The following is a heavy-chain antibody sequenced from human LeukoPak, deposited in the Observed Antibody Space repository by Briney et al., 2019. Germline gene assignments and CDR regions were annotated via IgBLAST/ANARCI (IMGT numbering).Heavy chain of an antibody. D-gene: IGHD7-27*01. CDR1: GFTFSSYT. CDR3: AKGNWGPLYYFDY. J-gene: IGHJ4*02. Sequence: GGSLRLSCAASGFTFSSYTMSWVRQPPGKGLEWVSGISGSGGSTSYADSVKGRFTISRDNSKNTLSLQMNSLKVEDTAVYYCAKGNWGPLYYFDYWGQGTLVTASS. CDR2: ISGSGGST. V-gene: IGHV3-23*01.